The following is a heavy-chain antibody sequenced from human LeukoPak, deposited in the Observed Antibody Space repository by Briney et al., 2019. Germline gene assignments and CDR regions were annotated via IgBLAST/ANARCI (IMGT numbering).Heavy chain of an antibody. V-gene: IGHV3-66*02. CDR2: IYSGGTT. CDR3: VKEESNQLLYS. J-gene: IGHJ4*02. D-gene: IGHD2-2*02. CDR1: GFIVSSNY. Sequence: GGSLRLSCAASGFIVSSNYMTWVRQAPGKGLEWVSIIYSGGTTNYADSVKGRFTVSRDNSMNTLYLQMNSLRGEDTAVYFCVKEESNQLLYSWGQGTLVTVSS.